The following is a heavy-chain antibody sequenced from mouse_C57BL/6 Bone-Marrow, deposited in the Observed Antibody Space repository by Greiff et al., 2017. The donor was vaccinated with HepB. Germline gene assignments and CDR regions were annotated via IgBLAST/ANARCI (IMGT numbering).Heavy chain of an antibody. J-gene: IGHJ4*01. CDR2: ISSGSSTI. CDR1: GFTFSDYG. CDR3: ASLNYGSSFYAMDY. D-gene: IGHD1-1*01. Sequence: EVQVVESGGGLVKPGGSLKLSCAASGFTFSDYGMHWVRQAPEKGLEWVAYISSGSSTIYYADTVKGRFTISRDNAKNTLFLQMTSLRSEDTAMYYCASLNYGSSFYAMDYWGQGTSVTVSS. V-gene: IGHV5-17*01.